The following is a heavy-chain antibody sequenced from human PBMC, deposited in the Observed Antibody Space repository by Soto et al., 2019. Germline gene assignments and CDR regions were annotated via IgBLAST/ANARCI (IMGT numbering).Heavy chain of an antibody. CDR2: INHSGST. CDR3: ARQNVWFGELLGYYYYYMDV. V-gene: IGHV4-34*01. D-gene: IGHD3-10*01. J-gene: IGHJ6*03. Sequence: SETLSLTCAVYGGSFSGYYWSWIRQPPGKGLEWIGEINHSGSTNYNPSLKSRVTISVDTSKNQFSLKLSSVTAADTAVYYCARQNVWFGELLGYYYYYMDVWGKGTTVTVSS. CDR1: GGSFSGYY.